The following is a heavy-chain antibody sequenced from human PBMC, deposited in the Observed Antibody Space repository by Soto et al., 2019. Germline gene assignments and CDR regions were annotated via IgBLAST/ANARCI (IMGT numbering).Heavy chain of an antibody. CDR3: ARGPLRNWFDP. J-gene: IGHJ5*02. V-gene: IGHV1-3*01. CDR1: GYTFTIFA. D-gene: IGHD5-12*01. Sequence: ASVKVSGKASGYTFTIFAMHWVRQAPGQRLEWMGWINAGNGNTKYSQKFQGRVTITKNTSASTAYMELSSLRSEDTAVYYCARGPLRNWFDPWGQGTLVTVSS. CDR2: INAGNGNT.